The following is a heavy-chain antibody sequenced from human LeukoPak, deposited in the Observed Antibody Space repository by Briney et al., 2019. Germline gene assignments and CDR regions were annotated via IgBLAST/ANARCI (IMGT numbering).Heavy chain of an antibody. J-gene: IGHJ4*02. V-gene: IGHV3-21*01. CDR1: GFTFSSYA. Sequence: PGGSLRLSCAASGFTFSSYAMSWVRQAPGKGLEWVSSISSSSSYIYYADSVKGRFTISRDNAKNSLYLQMNSLRAEDTAVYYCARDLGTTEYYFDYWGQGTLVTVSS. CDR2: ISSSSSYI. D-gene: IGHD1-1*01. CDR3: ARDLGTTEYYFDY.